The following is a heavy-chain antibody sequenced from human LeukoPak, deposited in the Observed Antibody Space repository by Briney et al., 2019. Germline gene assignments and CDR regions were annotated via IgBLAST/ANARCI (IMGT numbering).Heavy chain of an antibody. CDR1: GYSFTSYW. J-gene: IGHJ5*02. CDR2: IYPGDSDT. V-gene: IGHV5-51*01. Sequence: GESLKISCKGSGYSFTSYWIAWVRQMPGKGLEWMGIIYPGDSDTRYSPSFQGQVTISADKSISTAFLQWSSLRASDTATYYCVRDWEHCSSTSCYRGADLWGQGTLVTVSS. CDR3: VRDWEHCSSTSCYRGADL. D-gene: IGHD2-2*01.